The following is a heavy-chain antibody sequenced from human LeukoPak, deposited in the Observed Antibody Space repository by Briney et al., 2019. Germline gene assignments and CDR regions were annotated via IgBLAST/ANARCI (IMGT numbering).Heavy chain of an antibody. CDR1: GSSISTYY. D-gene: IGHD6-19*01. Sequence: PETPSLTCTVSGSSISTYYWSWIRQPVGKGLEWIGYIYCNEGTNNNPSVKSRVTISADTSKNQFSLKLRSVTAADTAVYYCARGRWLVNYWGQGTLVTVSS. V-gene: IGHV4-59*01. J-gene: IGHJ4*02. CDR3: ARGRWLVNY. CDR2: IYCNEGT.